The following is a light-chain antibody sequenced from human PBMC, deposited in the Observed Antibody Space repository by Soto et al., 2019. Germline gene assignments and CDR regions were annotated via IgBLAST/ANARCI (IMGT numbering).Light chain of an antibody. Sequence: QSVLTQPASVSGSPGQSITISCTGTSSDVGGYNYVSWYQQHPGKAPKLMIYDVSNRPSGISDCFSGSKAGNTASLTSSGLQAEEAAYYCCRSDRSSNTGVFGTGTKLTVL. CDR3: RSDRSSNTGV. J-gene: IGLJ1*01. V-gene: IGLV2-14*03. CDR2: DVS. CDR1: SSDVGGYNY.